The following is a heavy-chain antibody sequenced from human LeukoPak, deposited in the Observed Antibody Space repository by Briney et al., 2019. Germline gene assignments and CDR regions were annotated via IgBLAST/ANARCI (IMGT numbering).Heavy chain of an antibody. D-gene: IGHD4-17*01. V-gene: IGHV4-34*01. CDR2: INHSGST. J-gene: IGHJ5*02. CDR1: GGSFSGYY. Sequence: PSETLSLTCAVYGGSFSGYYWSWIRQPPGKGLEWIGEINHSGSTNYNPSLKSRVTISVDTSKNQFSLKLSSVTAADTAVYYCARYPLGDYSWFDPWGQGTLVTVSS. CDR3: ARYPLGDYSWFDP.